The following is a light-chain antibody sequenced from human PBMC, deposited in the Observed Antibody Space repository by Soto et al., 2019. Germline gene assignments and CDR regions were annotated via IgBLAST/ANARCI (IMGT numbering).Light chain of an antibody. V-gene: IGLV2-14*01. J-gene: IGLJ1*01. Sequence: QSALTQPASVSGSPGQSITISCTGTSSDVGVYNYVSWFQQHPGKAPKLMIYQVTNRPSGVSHRFSGSKSGNTASLTISGLQAEDEADYYCSSYTTSNTPLYVFGTGTKLTVL. CDR1: SSDVGVYNY. CDR2: QVT. CDR3: SSYTTSNTPLYV.